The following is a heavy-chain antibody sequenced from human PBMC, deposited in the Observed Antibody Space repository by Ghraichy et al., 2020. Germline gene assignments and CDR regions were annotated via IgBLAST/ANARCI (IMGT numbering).Heavy chain of an antibody. CDR3: AFLRVRIWEDF. CDR2: IGHTIQFI. D-gene: IGHD3-10*01. Sequence: LEWVASIGHTIQFIYYAESVKGRFTISRDNAKNSLYLQMNNLRTEDTAVYYCAFLRVRIWEDFWGQGTLVSVSS. V-gene: IGHV3-21*06. J-gene: IGHJ4*02.